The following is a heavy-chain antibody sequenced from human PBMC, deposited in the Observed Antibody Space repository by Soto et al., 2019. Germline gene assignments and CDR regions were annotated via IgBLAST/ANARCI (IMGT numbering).Heavy chain of an antibody. J-gene: IGHJ4*02. Sequence: EVQLLESGGGLVQPGGSLRLSCAASGFTFSSYAMSWVHQAPGKGLEWVSGTGGSGGSTYYADSVKGRFTISRDNSKSTLYLQMNSLRAGDTAVYYCVKDPYDLHPFTYWGQGTLVTVSS. CDR2: TGGSGGST. CDR3: VKDPYDLHPFTY. CDR1: GFTFSSYA. D-gene: IGHD3-3*01. V-gene: IGHV3-23*01.